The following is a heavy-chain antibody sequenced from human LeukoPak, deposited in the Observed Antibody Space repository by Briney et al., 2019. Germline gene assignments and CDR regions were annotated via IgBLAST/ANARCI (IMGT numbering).Heavy chain of an antibody. CDR2: ISSNGGST. J-gene: IGHJ4*02. CDR1: GFTFSSYA. CDR3: VKAAMITFGGVIDRFDY. D-gene: IGHD3-16*02. V-gene: IGHV3-64D*06. Sequence: GGSLRLSCSASGFTFSSYAIHWVRQAPGKGLEYVSAISSNGGSTYYADSVKGRFTISRDNSKNTLYLQMSSLRAEDTAVYYCVKAAMITFGGVIDRFDYWGQGTLVTVSS.